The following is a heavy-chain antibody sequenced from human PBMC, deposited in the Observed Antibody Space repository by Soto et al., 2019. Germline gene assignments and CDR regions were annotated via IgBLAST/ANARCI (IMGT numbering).Heavy chain of an antibody. CDR3: ARIPVYDFWSGEMDV. Sequence: QVTLKESGPVLVKPTETLTLTCTVSGFSLSNARMGVSWIRQPPGKALEWLAHIFSNDEKSYSTSLKSRLTISKDTSKSQVVLTMTNMDPVDTATYYCARIPVYDFWSGEMDVWGQGTTVTVSS. CDR1: GFSLSNARMG. J-gene: IGHJ6*02. CDR2: IFSNDEK. D-gene: IGHD3-3*01. V-gene: IGHV2-26*01.